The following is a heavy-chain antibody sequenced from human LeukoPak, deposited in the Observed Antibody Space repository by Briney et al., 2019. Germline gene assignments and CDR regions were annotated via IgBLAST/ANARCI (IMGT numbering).Heavy chain of an antibody. CDR2: IYSGGST. D-gene: IGHD5-12*01. CDR3: AREFSGYDYALDY. CDR1: GFTVSSNY. V-gene: IGHV3-66*02. J-gene: IGHJ4*02. Sequence: PGGSLRLSCAASGFTVSSNYMSWVRQAPGKGLEWVSVIYSGGSTYYADSVKGRFTISRDNSKNTLYLQMNSLRAEDTAVYYCAREFSGYDYALDYWGQGTLVTVSS.